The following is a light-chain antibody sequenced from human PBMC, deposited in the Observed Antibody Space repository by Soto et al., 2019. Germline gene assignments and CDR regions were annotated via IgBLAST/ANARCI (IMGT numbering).Light chain of an antibody. CDR1: QSVSSY. V-gene: IGKV3-11*01. J-gene: IGKJ5*01. Sequence: EIVLTQSPATLSLSPGERATLSCRASQSVSSYLAWYQQKPGQAPRLLIYDASNRATGIPARFSGGGSGTDFTLTISSLEPEDFAVYYCQQRSARSTFGQGTRLEIK. CDR3: QQRSARST. CDR2: DAS.